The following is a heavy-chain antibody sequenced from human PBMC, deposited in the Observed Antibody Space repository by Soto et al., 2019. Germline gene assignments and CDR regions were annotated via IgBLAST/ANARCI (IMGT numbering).Heavy chain of an antibody. Sequence: QVQLVQSGAEVKKPGSSVKVSCKASGGTFSNYAISWVRQAPGQGLEWMGGITPIFGTANYAQKFQGRVTITADDSMSTAYMELSRLRAEDTAVYYCAQALGLAVAGPGRFDLWGRGTLVTVSS. CDR1: GGTFSNYA. D-gene: IGHD6-19*01. J-gene: IGHJ2*01. CDR3: AQALGLAVAGPGRFDL. V-gene: IGHV1-69*12. CDR2: ITPIFGTA.